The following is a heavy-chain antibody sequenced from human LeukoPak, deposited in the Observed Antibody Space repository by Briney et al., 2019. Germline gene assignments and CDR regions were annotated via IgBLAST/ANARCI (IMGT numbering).Heavy chain of an antibody. J-gene: IGHJ4*02. CDR3: AKSSLVPPFDY. V-gene: IGHV3-21*04. CDR2: ISSSSRNI. CDR1: GFTFSTYS. Sequence: GGSLRLSCVASGFTFSTYSMNWVRQAPGKGLEWVSSISSSSRNIYYADSVKGRFTISRDNSKNTLYLQMNSLRAHDSAVYYCAKSSLVPPFDYWGQGTLVTVSS. D-gene: IGHD6-6*01.